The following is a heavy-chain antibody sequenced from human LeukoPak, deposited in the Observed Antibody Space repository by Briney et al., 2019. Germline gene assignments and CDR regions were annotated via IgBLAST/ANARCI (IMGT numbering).Heavy chain of an antibody. CDR1: GGSITSYF. CDR3: VRRNLKNAFDI. J-gene: IGHJ3*02. V-gene: IGHV4-59*08. Sequence: SETLSLTCDVSGGSITSYFWGWIRQPPGQGLEWIAYIYHSGRRNSNPSLPSRLTLSIDASKNRFSLKLGSVTAADTAVYYCVRRNLKNAFDIWGHGKMVIVSS. CDR2: IYHSGRR.